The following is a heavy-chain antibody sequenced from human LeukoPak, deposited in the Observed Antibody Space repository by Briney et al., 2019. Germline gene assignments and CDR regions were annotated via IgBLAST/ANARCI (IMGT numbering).Heavy chain of an antibody. Sequence: PGGSLRLSCAASGFTFSSYGMHWVRQAPGKGLEWVAFIRYDGSNKYYADSVKGRFTISRDNSKNTLYLQMNSLRAEDTAVYYCANPPTVTTILFDPWGKGTVVTVSS. J-gene: IGHJ5*02. D-gene: IGHD4-17*01. CDR1: GFTFSSYG. CDR2: IRYDGSNK. V-gene: IGHV3-30*02. CDR3: ANPPTVTTILFDP.